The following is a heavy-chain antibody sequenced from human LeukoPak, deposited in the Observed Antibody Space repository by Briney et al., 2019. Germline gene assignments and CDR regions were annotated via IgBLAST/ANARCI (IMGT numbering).Heavy chain of an antibody. CDR1: GGTFSSSA. CDR3: ARDQGLTAPPPYGLDV. J-gene: IGHJ6*02. Sequence: SVKVSFPTSGGTFSSSAITWVRQAPGQGLEWMGRIIPALNMTSYAQKFQGRVTITADTSTSTAYMELSSLRSEETAVYYCARDQGLTAPPPYGLDVWGQGTAVTVSS. CDR2: IIPALNMT. V-gene: IGHV1-69*04. D-gene: IGHD5-18*01.